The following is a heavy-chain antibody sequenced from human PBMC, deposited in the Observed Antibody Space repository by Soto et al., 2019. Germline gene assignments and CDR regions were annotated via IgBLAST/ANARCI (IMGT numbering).Heavy chain of an antibody. CDR1: GGSISSGGYY. D-gene: IGHD3-16*01. CDR3: ARDGGLIGWFDP. V-gene: IGHV4-31*03. J-gene: IGHJ5*02. CDR2: IYYSGST. Sequence: QVQLQESGPGLVKPSQTLSLTCTVSGGSISSGGYYWSWIRQHPGKGLEWIGYIYYSGSTYYNPSLKSRVTIAIDTSKTQFSLTLRSVTAADTAVYYCARDGGLIGWFDPWGQGTLVTVSS.